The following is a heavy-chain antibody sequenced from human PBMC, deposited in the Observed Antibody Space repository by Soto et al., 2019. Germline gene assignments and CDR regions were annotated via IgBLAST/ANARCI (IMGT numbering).Heavy chain of an antibody. J-gene: IGHJ6*02. CDR3: ARGQRVAAAGVKYYYYGMDV. Sequence: PSETLSLTCAVYGGSFSGYYWSWIRQPPGKGLKWIGEINHSGSTNYNPSLKSRVTISVDTSKNQFSLKLSSVTAADTAVYYCARGQRVAAAGVKYYYYGMDVWGQGTTVTVSS. D-gene: IGHD6-13*01. CDR2: INHSGST. V-gene: IGHV4-34*01. CDR1: GGSFSGYY.